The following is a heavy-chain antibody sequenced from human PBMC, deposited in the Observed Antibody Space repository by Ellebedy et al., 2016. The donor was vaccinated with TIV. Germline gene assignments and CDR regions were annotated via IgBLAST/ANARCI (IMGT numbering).Heavy chain of an antibody. CDR1: GYTFTSYG. CDR2: ISAYNGNT. CDR3: ARVRGRMGYYYYGMDV. J-gene: IGHJ6*02. V-gene: IGHV1-18*04. Sequence: ASVKVSCKASGYTFTSYGISWVRQAPGQGLEWMGWISAYNGNTNYAQKLQGRVTMTTDTSTSTAYMELRSLRSDDTAVYYCARVRGRMGYYYYGMDVWGQGTTVTVSS. D-gene: IGHD2-8*01.